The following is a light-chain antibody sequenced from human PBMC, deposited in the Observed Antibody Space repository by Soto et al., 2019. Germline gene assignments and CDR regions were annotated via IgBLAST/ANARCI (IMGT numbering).Light chain of an antibody. CDR2: VVY. CDR3: QQYRSSLYT. CDR1: QSVSNNY. V-gene: IGKV3-20*01. Sequence: EIVLTQSPGTLSLSPGERATLSCRASQSVSNNYLAWYQQKPGQAPRLLISVVYSRATGIPDRCSGSGSGTDFTLTIRRLEPEDFAVYHGQQYRSSLYTFGQGTKLEIK. J-gene: IGKJ2*01.